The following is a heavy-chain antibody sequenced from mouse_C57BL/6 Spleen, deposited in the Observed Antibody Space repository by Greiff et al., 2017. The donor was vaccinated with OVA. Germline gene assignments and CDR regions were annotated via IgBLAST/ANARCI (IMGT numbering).Heavy chain of an antibody. V-gene: IGHV1-26*01. CDR2: INPNNGGT. D-gene: IGHD1-1*01. Sequence: EVQLQQSGPELVKPGASVKISCKASGYTFTDYYMNWVKQSHGKSLEWIGDINPNNGGTSYNQKFKGKATLTVDKSSSTAYMELRSLTSEDSAVYYCAREDPITTVVAPAFDVWGTGTTVTVSS. CDR3: AREDPITTVVAPAFDV. CDR1: GYTFTDYY. J-gene: IGHJ1*03.